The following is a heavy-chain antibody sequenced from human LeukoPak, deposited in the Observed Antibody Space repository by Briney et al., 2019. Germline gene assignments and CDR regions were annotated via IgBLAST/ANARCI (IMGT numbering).Heavy chain of an antibody. CDR2: INHSGST. CDR3: ARVGRYFDWLYRGYFDY. D-gene: IGHD3-9*01. Sequence: SETLSLTCAVYGGSFSGYYWSWIRQPPGKGLEWIGEINHSGSTNYNPSLKSRVTISVDTSKNQFSLKLSSVTAADTAVYYCARVGRYFDWLYRGYFDYWGQGTLVTVPS. CDR1: GGSFSGYY. V-gene: IGHV4-34*01. J-gene: IGHJ4*02.